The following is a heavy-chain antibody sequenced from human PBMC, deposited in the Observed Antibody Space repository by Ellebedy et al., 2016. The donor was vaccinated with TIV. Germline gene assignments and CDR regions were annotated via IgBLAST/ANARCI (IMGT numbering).Heavy chain of an antibody. J-gene: IGHJ4*02. V-gene: IGHV3-11*04. CDR1: GFTFSDYY. Sequence: GESLKISXAASGFTFSDYYMSWIRQAPGKGLDWVSYISSSGRTIYYADSVKGRFTISRDNAVNTLYLQLNSLRADDTAVYFCARDLVLGSGSSDLWGQGTLVTVSS. CDR3: ARDLVLGSGSSDL. CDR2: ISSSGRTI. D-gene: IGHD3-10*01.